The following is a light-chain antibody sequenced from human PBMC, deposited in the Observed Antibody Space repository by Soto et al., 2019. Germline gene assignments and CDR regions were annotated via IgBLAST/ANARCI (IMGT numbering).Light chain of an antibody. V-gene: IGKV3-15*01. J-gene: IGKJ2*01. CDR1: QSVSRN. CDR3: QQYGDWPPDT. CDR2: DAS. Sequence: EIVMTQSPATLSVSPGERATLSCRASQSVSRNLAWYQQKPGQPPRLLIYDASTRATGVPARFGGSGSGREFTITISGLQSEDFAVYYCQQYGDWPPDTFGQGTKVEI.